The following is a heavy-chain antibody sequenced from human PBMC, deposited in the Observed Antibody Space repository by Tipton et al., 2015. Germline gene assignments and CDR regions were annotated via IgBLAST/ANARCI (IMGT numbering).Heavy chain of an antibody. D-gene: IGHD6-19*01. Sequence: QLVQSGAEVKKPGASVKVSCKASGYAYTSYGISWVRQAPGQGLEWMGWISSYNSDKKFAQKYQGRVTLTTDTSSTTAYMELMSLRSDDTAVYYCASSVAVADRGLYFSYGMDVWGQGTTVTVSS. CDR2: ISSYNSDK. CDR3: ASSVAVADRGLYFSYGMDV. J-gene: IGHJ6*02. V-gene: IGHV1-18*01. CDR1: GYAYTSYG.